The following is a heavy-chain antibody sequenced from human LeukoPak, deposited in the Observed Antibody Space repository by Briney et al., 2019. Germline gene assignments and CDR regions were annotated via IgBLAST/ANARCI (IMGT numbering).Heavy chain of an antibody. Sequence: ASVKVSCKASGYTFTSYGISWVRQAPGQGLEWMGWISAYNGNTNYAQKLQGRVTMTTDTSTSTAYMELRSLRFDDTAVYYCARDSSGWYKEVDYYYYYGMDVWGQGTTVTVSS. CDR2: ISAYNGNT. CDR1: GYTFTSYG. CDR3: ARDSSGWYKEVDYYYYYGMDV. V-gene: IGHV1-18*01. D-gene: IGHD6-19*01. J-gene: IGHJ6*02.